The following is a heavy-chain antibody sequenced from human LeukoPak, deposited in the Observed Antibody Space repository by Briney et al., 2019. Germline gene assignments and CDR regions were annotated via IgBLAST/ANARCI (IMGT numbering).Heavy chain of an antibody. CDR2: IHYSGST. CDR3: ARYGSGSYHFDY. D-gene: IGHD3-10*01. V-gene: IGHV4-61*03. J-gene: IGHJ4*02. CDR1: GGSISSGSYY. Sequence: SETLSLTCTVSGGSISSGSYYWNWIRQPPGKGLEWIGFIHYSGSTNYNPSLKSRVTISVDTSTNHFSLKLSSVTAADTAVYYCARYGSGSYHFDYWGQGTLVTVSS.